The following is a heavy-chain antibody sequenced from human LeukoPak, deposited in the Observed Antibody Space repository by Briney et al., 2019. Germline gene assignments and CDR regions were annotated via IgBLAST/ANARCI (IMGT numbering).Heavy chain of an antibody. J-gene: IGHJ4*02. V-gene: IGHV3-21*06. D-gene: IGHD3-22*01. CDR3: LRGDSRDF. CDR1: GFAFSSYT. Sequence: PGGSLGLSCAACGFAFSSYTMNWARHAPGKGLEWVASINRGGTSTHYAFSVKGRFTISRDNAQDVLYLQMNGLRGDDAAVYYCLRGDSRDFWGQGTLVTVSS. CDR2: INRGGTST.